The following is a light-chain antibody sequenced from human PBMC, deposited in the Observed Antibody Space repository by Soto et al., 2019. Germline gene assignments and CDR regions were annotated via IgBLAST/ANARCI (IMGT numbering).Light chain of an antibody. J-gene: IGKJ2*01. CDR3: QQYNDSFPYT. CDR1: QSISTW. Sequence: DIQLTQSPSTLSASVGDRVTITCRASQSISTWLAWYQQKPGTAPKLLIYKASTLESGVPSRFSGSRSGTECTLTVSSLQPDYFATYGCQQYNDSFPYTFGQGTKLEIK. V-gene: IGKV1-5*03. CDR2: KAS.